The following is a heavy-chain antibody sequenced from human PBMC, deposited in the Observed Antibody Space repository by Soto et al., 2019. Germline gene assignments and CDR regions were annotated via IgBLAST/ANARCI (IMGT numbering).Heavy chain of an antibody. D-gene: IGHD3-16*02. V-gene: IGHV3-30*15. J-gene: IGHJ4*02. Sequence: QVQLVESGGSVVQPGRSLRLSCEASGFTFTSYAMHWVRQAPGKGLEWVAVISYDGINEYYADSVKGRFTISRDNSKNTLFLQMSSLRVEDTAVYYCARDRLRLGELSLIGYFDYGGQGTLVPVSS. CDR1: GFTFTSYA. CDR3: ARDRLRLGELSLIGYFDY. CDR2: ISYDGINE.